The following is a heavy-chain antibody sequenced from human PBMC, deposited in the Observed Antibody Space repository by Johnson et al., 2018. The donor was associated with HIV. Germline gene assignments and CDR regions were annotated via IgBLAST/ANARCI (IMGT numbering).Heavy chain of an antibody. CDR2: AK. D-gene: IGHD1-1*01. J-gene: IGHJ3*02. V-gene: IGHV3-7*03. CDR3: ARDPGYSAFDI. Sequence: AKSYVDSVRGRFTISRDNAKNSVVLQMNNLRAEDTAIYYCARDPGYSAFDIWGQGTVVTVSS.